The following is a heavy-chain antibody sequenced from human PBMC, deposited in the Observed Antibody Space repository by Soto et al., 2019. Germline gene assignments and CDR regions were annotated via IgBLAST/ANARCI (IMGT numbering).Heavy chain of an antibody. CDR2: IIPIFGTA. Sequence: SVKVSCKASGYTFTSYGISWVRQAPGQGLEWMGGIIPIFGTANYAQKFQGRVTITADESTSTAYMELSSLRSEDTAVYYCARSLSPPNSSGWYGNWGQGTLVTVSS. D-gene: IGHD6-19*01. J-gene: IGHJ4*02. V-gene: IGHV1-69*13. CDR1: GYTFTSYG. CDR3: ARSLSPPNSSGWYGN.